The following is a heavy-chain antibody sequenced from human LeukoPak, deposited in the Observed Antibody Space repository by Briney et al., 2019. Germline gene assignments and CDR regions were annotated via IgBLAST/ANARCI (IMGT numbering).Heavy chain of an antibody. Sequence: SVKVSCKASGGTFSSYAISWVRQAPGQGLEWMGRIMPIFGIANYAQKFQGRVTITADKSTSTAYMELSSLRSEDTAVYYCARDGGIVVVPWYGMDVWGQGTTVTVSS. D-gene: IGHD2-2*01. V-gene: IGHV1-69*04. CDR1: GGTFSSYA. J-gene: IGHJ6*02. CDR2: IMPIFGIA. CDR3: ARDGGIVVVPWYGMDV.